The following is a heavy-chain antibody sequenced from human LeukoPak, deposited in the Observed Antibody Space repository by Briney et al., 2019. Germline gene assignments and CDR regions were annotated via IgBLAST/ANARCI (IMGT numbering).Heavy chain of an antibody. Sequence: GGSLRLSCAASGVTFSSYAMHWVRQAPGKGLEWVAVISYDGSNKYYADSVKGRFTISRDYSKNTLYLQMNSVRAEDTAAYYCARKAARTSGYDYWGQGILVTVSS. CDR2: ISYDGSNK. CDR3: ARKAARTSGYDY. D-gene: IGHD3-22*01. V-gene: IGHV3-30*14. CDR1: GVTFSSYA. J-gene: IGHJ4*02.